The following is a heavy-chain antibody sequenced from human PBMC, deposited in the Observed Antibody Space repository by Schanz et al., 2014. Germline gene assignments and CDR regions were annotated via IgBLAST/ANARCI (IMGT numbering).Heavy chain of an antibody. D-gene: IGHD2-2*01. CDR2: ISHSGGSK. CDR3: AKDLRYGAPMPLNHLDY. CDR1: GFTFNRYA. V-gene: IGHV3-23*01. J-gene: IGHJ4*02. Sequence: DVQFLESGGGLVQPGGSLRLSCAASGFTFNRYAMTWVRQAPGKGLEWLSSISHSGGSKYYADSVKGRFAISRDNSENTLYLQMNSLSADDTAVLYCAKDLRYGAPMPLNHLDYWGQGTLVTVSS.